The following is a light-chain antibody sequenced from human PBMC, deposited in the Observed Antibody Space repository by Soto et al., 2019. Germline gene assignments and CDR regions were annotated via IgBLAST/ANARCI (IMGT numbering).Light chain of an antibody. J-gene: IGKJ2*01. V-gene: IGKV3-11*01. CDR2: DAS. Sequence: EIVVTQSPATLSLSPGQRATLSCRASQRVGSYLACYQQKPGRAPRLLIYDASNRATGIPARFSGSGSGTHFTLSICRLETEDIDVYSCYQRSNWPRTFGQGTKLEI. CDR3: YQRSNWPRT. CDR1: QRVGSY.